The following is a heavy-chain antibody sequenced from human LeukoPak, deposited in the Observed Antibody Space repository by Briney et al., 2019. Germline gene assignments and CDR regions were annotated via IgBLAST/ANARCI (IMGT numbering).Heavy chain of an antibody. J-gene: IGHJ6*03. Sequence: GASVKVSCKASGYTFTSYDINWVRQATGQGLEWMGWMNPNSGNTGYAQKFQGRVTITRNTSISTAYMELSSLRSEDTAVYYCARGQRGYCSSTSCYSYYYYYMDVWGKGTTVTVSS. CDR2: MNPNSGNT. D-gene: IGHD2-2*02. CDR1: GYTFTSYD. CDR3: ARGQRGYCSSTSCYSYYYYYMDV. V-gene: IGHV1-8*03.